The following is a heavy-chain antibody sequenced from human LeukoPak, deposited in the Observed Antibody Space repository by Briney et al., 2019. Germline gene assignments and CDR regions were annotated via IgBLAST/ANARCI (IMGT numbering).Heavy chain of an antibody. D-gene: IGHD3-10*01. J-gene: IGHJ5*02. CDR1: GFAFSSYA. V-gene: IGHV3-74*01. CDR3: ARDSMVRAGRGFDP. Sequence: GGSLRLSCAASGFAFSSYAMHWVRQAPGKGLVWVSRINSDGSSTSYADSVKDRFTISRDNAKNTLYLQMNSLRAEDTAVYYCARDSMVRAGRGFDPWGQGTLVTVSS. CDR2: INSDGSST.